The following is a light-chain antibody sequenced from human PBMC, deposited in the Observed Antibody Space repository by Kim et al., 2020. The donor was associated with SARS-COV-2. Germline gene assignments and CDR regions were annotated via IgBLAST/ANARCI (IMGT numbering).Light chain of an antibody. CDR1: NIGSKS. CDR3: QVWDSSSDVV. Sequence: SYELTQQPSVSVAPGKTARITCGGNNIGSKSVHWYQQKPGQAPVLVIYYDSDRPSGIPERFSGSNSGNTATLTISRVEAGDEADYYCQVWDSSSDVVFGG. CDR2: YDS. V-gene: IGLV3-21*04. J-gene: IGLJ2*01.